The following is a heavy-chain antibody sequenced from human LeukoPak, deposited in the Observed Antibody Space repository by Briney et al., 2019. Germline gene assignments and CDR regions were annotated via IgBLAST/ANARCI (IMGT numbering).Heavy chain of an antibody. J-gene: IGHJ3*02. Sequence: PGGSLRLSCAATGFTFSSYGMHWVRQAPGKGLEWVAVIWYDESDKYYADSVKGRFTISRDNSKNTLYLQMNSLRAEDTAVYYCARDTDTFDIWGQGTMVTVSS. CDR2: IWYDESDK. CDR1: GFTFSSYG. CDR3: ARDTDTFDI. V-gene: IGHV3-33*01.